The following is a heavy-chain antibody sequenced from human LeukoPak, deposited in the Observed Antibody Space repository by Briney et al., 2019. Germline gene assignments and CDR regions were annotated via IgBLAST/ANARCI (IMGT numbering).Heavy chain of an antibody. CDR1: GYTFTGYY. CDR3: ARTPSSNYDYYDSSDNWFDP. J-gene: IGHJ5*02. CDR2: INPNSGGT. Sequence: ASVKVFCKASGYTFTGYYMHWVRQAPGQGLEWMGWINPNSGGTNYAQKFQGRVTMTRDTSISTAYMELSRLRSDDTAAYYCARTPSSNYDYYDSSDNWFDPWGQGTLVTVSS. D-gene: IGHD3-22*01. V-gene: IGHV1-2*02.